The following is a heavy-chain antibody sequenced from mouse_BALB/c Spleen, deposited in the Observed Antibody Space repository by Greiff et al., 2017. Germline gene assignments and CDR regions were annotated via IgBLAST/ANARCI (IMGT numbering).Heavy chain of an antibody. CDR2: ISYSGST. D-gene: IGHD1-1*01. CDR1: GYSITSDYA. J-gene: IGHJ1*01. Sequence: EVKVEESGPGLVKPSQSLSLTCTVTGYSITSDYAWNWIRQFPGNKLEWIGYISYSGSTSYNPSLKSRISITRDTSKNQFFLQLNSVTTEDTATYYCAKYGSSWNFDVWGAGTTVTVSS. V-gene: IGHV3-2*02. CDR3: AKYGSSWNFDV.